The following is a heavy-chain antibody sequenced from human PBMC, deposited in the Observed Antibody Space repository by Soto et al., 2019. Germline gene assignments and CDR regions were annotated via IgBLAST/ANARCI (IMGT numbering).Heavy chain of an antibody. CDR1: GGSFSGYY. CDR3: ARGGLKDIVVVVAATPTSPAPFDY. J-gene: IGHJ4*02. CDR2: INHSGST. Sequence: QVQLQQWGAGLLKPSETLSLTCAVYGGSFSGYYWSWIRQPPGKGLEWIGEINHSGSTNYNPSLKRRVTISVDTSKNQFSRKLSSVTAADTAVYYCARGGLKDIVVVVAATPTSPAPFDYWGQGTLVTVSS. D-gene: IGHD2-15*01. V-gene: IGHV4-34*01.